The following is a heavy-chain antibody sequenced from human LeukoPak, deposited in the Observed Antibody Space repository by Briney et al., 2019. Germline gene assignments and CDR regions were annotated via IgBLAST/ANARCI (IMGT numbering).Heavy chain of an antibody. CDR1: AYSFTTFW. J-gene: IGHJ3*01. D-gene: IGHD3-22*01. V-gene: IGHV5-10-1*01. CDR3: ARPNITSYYDSRGYDAFDV. Sequence: GESLKISCKASAYSFTTFWISWVRQMPGKGLEWMGRITPSDSYTNYSPSFRGHVTISADKSITTAYLQWSSLKASDTAMYYCARPNITSYYDSRGYDAFDVWGQGTMVTVSS. CDR2: ITPSDSYT.